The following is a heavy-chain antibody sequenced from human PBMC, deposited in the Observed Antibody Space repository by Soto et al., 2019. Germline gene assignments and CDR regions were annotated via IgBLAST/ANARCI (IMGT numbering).Heavy chain of an antibody. CDR2: IIPKFGTA. Sequence: SVKVSCKASGGTFSNYPISWVRQAPGQGLEWMGGIIPKFGTANYAQKFQGRVTITADESTSTAYMELSSLRSDDTAVFYCARDTREITRVRGVIPSYRYHMEGWGKGTRV. V-gene: IGHV1-69*13. CDR1: GGTFSNYP. CDR3: ARDTREITRVRGVIPSYRYHMEG. D-gene: IGHD3-10*01. J-gene: IGHJ6*01.